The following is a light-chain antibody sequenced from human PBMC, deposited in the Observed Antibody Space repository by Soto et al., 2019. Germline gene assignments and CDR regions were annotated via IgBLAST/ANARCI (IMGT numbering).Light chain of an antibody. CDR1: SSDVGGYNY. Sequence: QSALTQPRSVSGSPGQSVTISCTGTSSDVGGYNYVSWYQQHPGKAPKLMIYDVSKRPSGVPDRFSGSKSGNTASLTLSGLQAEDEADYYCCSYAGSLVFGGGTQLTVL. CDR2: DVS. CDR3: CSYAGSLV. J-gene: IGLJ2*01. V-gene: IGLV2-11*01.